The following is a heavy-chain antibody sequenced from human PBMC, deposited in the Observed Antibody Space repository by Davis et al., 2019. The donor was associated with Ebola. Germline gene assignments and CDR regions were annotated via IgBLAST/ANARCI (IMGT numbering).Heavy chain of an antibody. D-gene: IGHD3-9*01. V-gene: IGHV1-3*01. CDR1: GYAFTSFA. J-gene: IGHJ4*02. Sequence: AASVKVSCKASGYAFTSFAIHWVRQAPGQRLEWMGWINAGNGNTKYSQNFQGRVTITRDTSARTVYMGLNSLRSEDTAVYFCSSILAGYRFGYWGQGALVTVSS. CDR2: INAGNGNT. CDR3: SSILAGYRFGY.